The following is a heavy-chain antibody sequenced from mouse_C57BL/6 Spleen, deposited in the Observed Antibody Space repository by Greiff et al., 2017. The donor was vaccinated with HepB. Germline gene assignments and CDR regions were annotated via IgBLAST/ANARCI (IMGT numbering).Heavy chain of an antibody. J-gene: IGHJ2*01. CDR2: ISGGGGNT. CDR1: GFTFSSYT. CDR3: ARRAGFDY. Sequence: EVQVVESGGGLVKPGGSLKLSCAASGFTFSSYTMSWVRQTPEKRLEWVATISGGGGNTYYPDSVKGRFTISRDNAKNTLYLQMSSLRSEDTALYYCARRAGFDYWGQGTTLTVSS. V-gene: IGHV5-9*01.